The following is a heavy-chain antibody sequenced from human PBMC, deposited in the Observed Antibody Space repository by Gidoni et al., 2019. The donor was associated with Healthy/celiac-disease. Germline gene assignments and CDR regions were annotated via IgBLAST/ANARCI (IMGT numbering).Heavy chain of an antibody. CDR3: ARANDYYDSSGYSADDAFDI. CDR1: GGTFSSYA. Sequence: VQLVRSGAEVKKPGSSVKVSCKASGGTFSSYASSWVRQAAGQGLEWMGRIIPILGIANYAQKFQGRVTITADKSTSTAYMALSSLRSEDTAVYYCARANDYYDSSGYSADDAFDIWGQGTMVTVSS. CDR2: IIPILGIA. V-gene: IGHV1-69*04. D-gene: IGHD3-22*01. J-gene: IGHJ3*02.